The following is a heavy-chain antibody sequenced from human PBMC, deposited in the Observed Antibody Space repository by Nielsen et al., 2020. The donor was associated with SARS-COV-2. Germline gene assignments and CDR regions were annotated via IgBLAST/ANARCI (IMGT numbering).Heavy chain of an antibody. CDR1: GFTFDDYG. J-gene: IGHJ3*02. CDR3: AKEGLVDTAMGAFDI. Sequence: GGSLRLSCAASGFTFDDYGMSWVRQAPGKGLEWVSGINWNGGSTGYADSVKGRFTISRDNAKNSLYLQMNSLRTEDTALYYCAKEGLVDTAMGAFDIWGQGTMVTVSS. V-gene: IGHV3-20*04. D-gene: IGHD5-18*01. CDR2: INWNGGST.